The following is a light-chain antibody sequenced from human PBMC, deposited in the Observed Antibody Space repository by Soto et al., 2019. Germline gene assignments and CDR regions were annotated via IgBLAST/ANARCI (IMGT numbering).Light chain of an antibody. Sequence: AIRMTQSPSSFSASTGDGVTITCRASQGISSYLAWYQQKPGKATKLLIYAASTLQSGVPSRFSGSGSATDFTLTISCLQSEDFATYYGQQYDSYPRTFGQGPKVEIK. CDR1: QGISSY. CDR2: AAS. V-gene: IGKV1-8*01. CDR3: QQYDSYPRT. J-gene: IGKJ1*01.